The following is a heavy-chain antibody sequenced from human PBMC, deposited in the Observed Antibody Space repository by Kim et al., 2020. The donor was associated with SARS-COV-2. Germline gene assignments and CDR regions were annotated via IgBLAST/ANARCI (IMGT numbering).Heavy chain of an antibody. CDR2: IYSGGSST. Sequence: GGSLRLSCAASGFTFSSYAMSWVRQAPGKGLEWVSVIYSGGSSTYYADSVKGRFTISRDNSKNTLYLQMNSLRAEDTAVYYCAKSGPHGSWSPRYYFDYWGQGTLVTVSS. CDR1: GFTFSSYA. CDR3: AKSGPHGSWSPRYYFDY. V-gene: IGHV3-23*03. D-gene: IGHD6-13*01. J-gene: IGHJ4*02.